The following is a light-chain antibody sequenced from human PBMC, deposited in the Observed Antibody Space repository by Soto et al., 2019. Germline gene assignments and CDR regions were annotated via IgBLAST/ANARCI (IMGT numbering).Light chain of an antibody. CDR1: QSVSSK. Sequence: EIVMTQSPATLSLSPGQRATLSCSASQSVSSKLAWYQQRPGQAPSLLIYSASTRATGIPARFSGSGSGTEFTLTISSLQSEDFAVYYCHQYNHWLTWTFGQGTKVDIK. CDR2: SAS. V-gene: IGKV3-15*01. J-gene: IGKJ1*01. CDR3: HQYNHWLTWT.